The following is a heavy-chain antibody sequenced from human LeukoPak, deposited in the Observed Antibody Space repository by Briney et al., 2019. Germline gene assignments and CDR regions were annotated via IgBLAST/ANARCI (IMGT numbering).Heavy chain of an antibody. CDR1: GITLSNYG. V-gene: IGHV3-23*01. Sequence: PGGSLRLSCAVSGITLSNYGMSWVRQAPGKGLEWGAGISDSGGSTKYADSLKSRFTISRDNPKNTLYLQMNSLRGEDTAVYFCAKRGVVIRVILVGFHKEAYYFDSWGQGALVTVSS. J-gene: IGHJ4*02. CDR3: AKRGVVIRVILVGFHKEAYYFDS. D-gene: IGHD3-22*01. CDR2: ISDSGGST.